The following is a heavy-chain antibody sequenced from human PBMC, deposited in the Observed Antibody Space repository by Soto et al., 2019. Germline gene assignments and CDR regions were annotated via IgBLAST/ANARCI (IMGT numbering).Heavy chain of an antibody. J-gene: IGHJ4*02. V-gene: IGHV3-30-3*01. D-gene: IGHD6-19*01. CDR3: ARGDSSGWYVIDY. Sequence: HPGGSLRLSCAASGFTFSDYNIHWVRQAPGKGLEWVVVISSDGSNKFYADSVKGRFTISRDNSKKTVYLQMNSLRAEDTAVYYCARGDSSGWYVIDYWGQGTLVTVSS. CDR2: ISSDGSNK. CDR1: GFTFSDYN.